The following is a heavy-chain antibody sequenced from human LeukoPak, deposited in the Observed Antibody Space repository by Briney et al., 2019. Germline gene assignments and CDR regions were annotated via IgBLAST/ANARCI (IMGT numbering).Heavy chain of an antibody. Sequence: SETLSLTCTVSVGSISSHYWGWIRQPPGKGLEWIGYIYYSGSTNYNPSLKSRVTISVDTSKNQFSLKLSSVTAADTAVYYCARSAGGPDDYWGQGTLVIVSS. CDR2: IYYSGST. D-gene: IGHD3-10*01. CDR3: ARSAGGPDDY. CDR1: VGSISSHY. V-gene: IGHV4-59*11. J-gene: IGHJ4*02.